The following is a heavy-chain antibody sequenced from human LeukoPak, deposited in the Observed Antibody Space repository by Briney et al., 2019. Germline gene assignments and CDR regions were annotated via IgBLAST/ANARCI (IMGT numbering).Heavy chain of an antibody. CDR2: ISWNSGSI. D-gene: IGHD4-17*01. CDR3: AKAHSHYGDYVWYFDH. Sequence: GGSLRLSCAASGFTFDDYAMHWVRQAPGKGLEWVSGISWNSGSIGYADSVKGRFTISRDNAKNSLYLQMNSLRAEDTALYYCAKAHSHYGDYVWYFDHWGQGTLVTVSS. CDR1: GFTFDDYA. V-gene: IGHV3-9*01. J-gene: IGHJ4*02.